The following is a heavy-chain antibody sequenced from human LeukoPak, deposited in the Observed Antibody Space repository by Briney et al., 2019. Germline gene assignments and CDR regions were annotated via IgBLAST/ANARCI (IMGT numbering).Heavy chain of an antibody. CDR2: IYYSGST. Sequence: PSETLSLTCTVSGGSISSYYWSWIRQPPGKGLEWIGYIYYSGSTYYNPSLKSRVPISVDTSKNQFSLKLSSVTAADTAVYYCARDHSGWYAYWGQGTLVTVSS. J-gene: IGHJ4*02. CDR3: ARDHSGWYAY. CDR1: GGSISSYY. D-gene: IGHD6-13*01. V-gene: IGHV4-59*12.